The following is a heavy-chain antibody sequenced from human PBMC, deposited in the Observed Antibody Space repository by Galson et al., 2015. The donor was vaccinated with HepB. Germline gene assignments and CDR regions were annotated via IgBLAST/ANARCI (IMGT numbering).Heavy chain of an antibody. D-gene: IGHD6-13*01. CDR2: ISTRDATK. Sequence: SLRLSCAASGSTLSNYGMTWVRQAPGKRLEWVSSISTRDATKYYADSVKGRFTISRDGSGTTLYLQMNTLRAQDTAVYYCVSGGIGGPAGLDHWGQGTLVTVSS. CDR1: GSTLSNYG. CDR3: VSGGIGGPAGLDH. V-gene: IGHV3-23*01. J-gene: IGHJ4*02.